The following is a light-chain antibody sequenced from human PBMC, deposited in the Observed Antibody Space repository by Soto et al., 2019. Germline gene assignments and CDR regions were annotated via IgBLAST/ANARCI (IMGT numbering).Light chain of an antibody. CDR1: SSDVGGYNS. V-gene: IGLV2-14*03. Sequence: QSVLTQPASVSGSPGQSITISCTGTSSDVGGYNSVSWYQQHPGKAPKLIIYDVRIRVSGVSDRFSGSKSGNTASLTISGLQADDEADYYCSSYTTTTTLVFGGGTKLTVL. J-gene: IGLJ3*02. CDR3: SSYTTTTTLV. CDR2: DVR.